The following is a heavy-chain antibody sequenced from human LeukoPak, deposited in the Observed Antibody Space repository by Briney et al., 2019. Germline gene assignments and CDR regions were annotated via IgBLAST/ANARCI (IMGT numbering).Heavy chain of an antibody. V-gene: IGHV3-53*01. CDR3: ASHQWLVRFDY. CDR1: GFTVSTNY. Sequence: GGSLRLSCAAPGFTVSTNYMSWVRQAPGKGLEWVSVIYTGGSTYYADSVKGRFTVSRDNSKNTLYLQMNSLRAEDTAVYYCASHQWLVRFDYWGQGSLVTVSS. J-gene: IGHJ4*02. CDR2: IYTGGST. D-gene: IGHD6-19*01.